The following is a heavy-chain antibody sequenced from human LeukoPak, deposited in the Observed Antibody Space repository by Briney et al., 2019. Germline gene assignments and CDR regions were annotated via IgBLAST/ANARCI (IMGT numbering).Heavy chain of an antibody. CDR2: IYPGDSDT. Sequence: AESLKISCEGSGYRFTSYWIGWVRQMPGKGLEWMGVIYPGDSDTRYSPSFQGQVTISVDKSISTAYLQWSSLKASDTAMYYCASRTGPGEIDAVDIWGQGTMVTVSS. V-gene: IGHV5-51*01. D-gene: IGHD3-16*01. CDR3: ASRTGPGEIDAVDI. J-gene: IGHJ3*02. CDR1: GYRFTSYW.